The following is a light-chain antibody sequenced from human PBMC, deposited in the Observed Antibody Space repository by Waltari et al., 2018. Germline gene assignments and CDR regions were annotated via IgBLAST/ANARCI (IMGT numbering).Light chain of an antibody. CDR3: QEYQTWLRGT. V-gene: IGKV3-15*01. CDR2: GAS. CDR1: QSVKSN. Sequence: EIVMTQSPATLSVSPGDRATLSCRASQSVKSNLAWDQQRPGQTPRLLIYGASSRARGVPDRFSGSGSGTDFNLTISSLQSEDFAVYYCQEYQTWLRGTFGQGTKVDIK. J-gene: IGKJ1*01.